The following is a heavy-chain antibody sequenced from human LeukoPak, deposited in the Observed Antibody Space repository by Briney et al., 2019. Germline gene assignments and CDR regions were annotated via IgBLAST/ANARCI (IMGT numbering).Heavy chain of an antibody. CDR1: GGSISSYF. Sequence: SETLSLTCTVSGGSISSYFWSWIRQPPGKGLEWIGYIYYSGSTNYNPSLKSRVTISVDTSKNQFSLKLSSVTAADTAVYYCARTYSQTYSLPDYWGQGTLLTVSS. CDR2: IYYSGST. CDR3: ARTYSQTYSLPDY. J-gene: IGHJ4*02. V-gene: IGHV4-59*01. D-gene: IGHD2-15*01.